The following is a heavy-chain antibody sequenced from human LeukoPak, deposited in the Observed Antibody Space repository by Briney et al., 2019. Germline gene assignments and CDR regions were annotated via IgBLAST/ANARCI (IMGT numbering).Heavy chain of an antibody. V-gene: IGHV3-21*01. CDR3: AKGSGWEMSYYYYYMDV. J-gene: IGHJ6*03. CDR1: GFTFSSYT. CDR2: ISSSSTYI. Sequence: PGGSLRLSCAASGFTFSSYTMNWVRQAPGKGLEWVSSISSSSTYIYYGDSVRGRFAISRDNSKNTLYLQMNSLRAEDTAVYYCAKGSGWEMSYYYYYMDVWGKGTTVTISS. D-gene: IGHD1-26*01.